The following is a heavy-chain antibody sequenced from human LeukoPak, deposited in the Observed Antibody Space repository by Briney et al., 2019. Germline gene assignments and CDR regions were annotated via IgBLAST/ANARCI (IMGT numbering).Heavy chain of an antibody. CDR3: ARDRSVILHGMDV. CDR1: GGPISSYY. D-gene: IGHD2-15*01. CDR2: IYYSGST. J-gene: IGHJ6*02. V-gene: IGHV4-59*01. Sequence: SETLSLTCTVSGGPISSYYWSWIRQPPGKGLEWIGYIYYSGSTNYNPSLKSRVTISVDTSKNQFSLKLSSVTAADAAVYYCARDRSVILHGMDVWGQGTTVTVPS.